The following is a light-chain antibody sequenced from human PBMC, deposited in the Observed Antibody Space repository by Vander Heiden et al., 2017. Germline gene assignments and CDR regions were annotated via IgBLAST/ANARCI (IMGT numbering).Light chain of an antibody. CDR1: SSDVGAYDY. J-gene: IGLJ3*02. CDR2: DGT. Sequence: QSALTQPRSVSGSPGQSVTISCSGTSSDVGAYDYVCWYQQHPGKAPKILSYDGTKWPSGVQVGFSGSKAGNTATLTISGLLTEDEADYYCCSYAGSYNWVFGGGTKVTVL. CDR3: CSYAGSYNWV. V-gene: IGLV2-11*01.